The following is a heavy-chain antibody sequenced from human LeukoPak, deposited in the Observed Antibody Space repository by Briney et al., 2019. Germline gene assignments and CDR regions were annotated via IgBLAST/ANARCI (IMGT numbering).Heavy chain of an antibody. D-gene: IGHD5-24*01. Sequence: SQTLSLTCTVSGGSISSGGYYWSWIRQPPGKGLEWIGYIYYTGSTNYNPSLKSRVTISVDTSKNQFSLKLSSVTAADTAMYYCARDDDGWDAFDIWGQGTMVTVSS. CDR1: GGSISSGGYY. V-gene: IGHV4-61*08. CDR3: ARDDDGWDAFDI. J-gene: IGHJ3*02. CDR2: IYYTGST.